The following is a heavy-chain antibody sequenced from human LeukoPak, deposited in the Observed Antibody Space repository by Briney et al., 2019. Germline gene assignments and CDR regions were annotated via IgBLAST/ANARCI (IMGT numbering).Heavy chain of an antibody. CDR1: GGSFSGYY. Sequence: PSETLSLTCAVYGGSFSGYYWSWIRQPPGKGLEWIGEINHSGSTNYNPSLKSRVTISVDTSKNQFSLKLSSVTAADTAVYYCARFAVAPITHYYYYYMDVWGKGNTVTVSS. V-gene: IGHV4-34*01. CDR3: ARFAVAPITHYYYYYMDV. D-gene: IGHD5-12*01. CDR2: INHSGST. J-gene: IGHJ6*03.